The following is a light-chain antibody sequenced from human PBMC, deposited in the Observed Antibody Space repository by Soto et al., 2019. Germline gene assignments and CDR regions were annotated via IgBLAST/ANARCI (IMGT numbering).Light chain of an antibody. J-gene: IGLJ3*02. CDR3: ASYTSSRVWV. V-gene: IGLV2-18*02. Sequence: QSVLTQPPSVSGSPGQSVTISCTGTSSDVGSYNRVSWYQQPPGTAPKLIIYEVTNRPSGVPVRFSGSKSANMASLTISGLQAEDEADYYCASYTSSRVWVFGGGTKLTDL. CDR1: SSDVGSYNR. CDR2: EVT.